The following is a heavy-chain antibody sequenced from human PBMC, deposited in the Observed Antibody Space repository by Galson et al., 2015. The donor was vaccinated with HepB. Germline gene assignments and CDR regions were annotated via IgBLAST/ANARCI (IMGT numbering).Heavy chain of an antibody. CDR2: IDWDDDK. J-gene: IGHJ4*02. CDR3: ARMHYDSSGYYGFDY. D-gene: IGHD3-22*01. CDR1: GFSLSTSGMC. V-gene: IGHV2-70*11. Sequence: PALVKPTQTLTLTCTFSGFSLSTSGMCVSWIRQPPGKALEWLARIDWDDDKYYSTSLKTRLTISKDTSKNQVVLTMTNMDPVDTATYYCARMHYDSSGYYGFDYWGQGTLVTVSS.